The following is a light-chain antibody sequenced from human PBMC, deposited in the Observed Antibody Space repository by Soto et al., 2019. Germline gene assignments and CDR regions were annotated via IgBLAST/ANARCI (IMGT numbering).Light chain of an antibody. CDR2: GAS. CDR1: HSVNNN. CDR3: QRYDYWWT. V-gene: IGKV3-15*01. J-gene: IGKJ1*01. Sequence: EIVMTQSPATLSVFPGERATLSCRASHSVNNNLAWYQQKPGQAPRLRIYGASTRATGIPARFSGSVSGTEFTLTISSMQTEDFAVYYCQRYDYWWTFGQGAKVDIK.